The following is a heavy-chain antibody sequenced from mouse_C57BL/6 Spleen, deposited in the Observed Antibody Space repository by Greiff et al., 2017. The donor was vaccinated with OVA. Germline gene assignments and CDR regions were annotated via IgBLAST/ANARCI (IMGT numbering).Heavy chain of an antibody. CDR2: IDPENGDT. D-gene: IGHD1-1*02. V-gene: IGHV14-4*01. CDR1: GFNIKDDY. CDR3: TNYAYFDY. J-gene: IGHJ2*01. Sequence: EVQGVESGAELVRPGASVKLSCTASGFNIKDDYMHWVKQRPEQGLEWIGWIDPENGDTEYASKFQGKATITADTSSNTAYLQLSSLTSEDTAVYYCTNYAYFDYWGQGTTLTVSS.